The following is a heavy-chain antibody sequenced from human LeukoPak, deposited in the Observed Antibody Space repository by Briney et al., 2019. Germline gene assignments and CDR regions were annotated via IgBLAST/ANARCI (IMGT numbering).Heavy chain of an antibody. V-gene: IGHV1-2*02. D-gene: IGHD5-12*01. CDR2: INPNSGGT. J-gene: IGHJ4*02. CDR1: GYTFTGYY. CDR3: ARDTVDIVATGGGY. Sequence: ASVKVSCKASGYTFTGYYMHWVRQAPGQGLEWMGWINPNSGGTNYAQKFQGRVSMTRDTSISTAYMELSRLRSDDTAVYYCARDTVDIVATGGGYWGQGTLVTVSS.